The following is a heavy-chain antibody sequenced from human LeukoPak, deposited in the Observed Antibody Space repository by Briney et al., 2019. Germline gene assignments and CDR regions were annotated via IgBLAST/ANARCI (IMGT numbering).Heavy chain of an antibody. Sequence: ASVKVSCKASGYTFTGYYMHWVRQAPGQGLEWMGWINPNSGGTNYAQKFQGRVTMTRDTSISTAYMELSRLRSDDTAAYCCARDRGIQLWERYYYYYMDVWGKGTTVTVSS. CDR2: INPNSGGT. CDR3: ARDRGIQLWERYYYYYMDV. D-gene: IGHD5-18*01. J-gene: IGHJ6*03. CDR1: GYTFTGYY. V-gene: IGHV1-2*02.